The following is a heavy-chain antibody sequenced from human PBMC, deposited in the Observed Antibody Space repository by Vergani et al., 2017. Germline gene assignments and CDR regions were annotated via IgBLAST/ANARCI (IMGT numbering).Heavy chain of an antibody. CDR2: ISGSGGST. CDR1: GFTFSSYA. J-gene: IGHJ4*02. V-gene: IGHV3-23*01. D-gene: IGHD5-18*01. CDR3: AKDGYSYGGELDY. Sequence: EVQLLESGGGLVQPGGSLRLSCAASGFTFSSYAMSWVRQAPGTGLEWVSAISGSGGSTYYADSVKGRFTISRDNSKNTLYLQMNSLRAEDTAVYYCAKDGYSYGGELDYWGQGTLVTVSS.